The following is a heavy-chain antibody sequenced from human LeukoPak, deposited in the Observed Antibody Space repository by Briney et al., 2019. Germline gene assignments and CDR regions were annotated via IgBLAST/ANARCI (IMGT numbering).Heavy chain of an antibody. J-gene: IGHJ6*03. D-gene: IGHD3-16*01. CDR1: GGSISSGSYY. Sequence: SETLSLTCTVSGGSISSGSYYWTWIRQPAGGGLEWIGHIYTSGTTNYNPSLKSRVTISVDTSKKQFSLKLSSVTAADTAVYYCARVEGGTYFDYYYMDVWGKGTTATVPS. CDR3: ARVEGGTYFDYYYMDV. CDR2: IYTSGTT. V-gene: IGHV4-61*09.